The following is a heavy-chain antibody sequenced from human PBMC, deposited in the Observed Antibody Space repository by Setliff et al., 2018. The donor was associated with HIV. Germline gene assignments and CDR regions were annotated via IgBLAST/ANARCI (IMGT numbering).Heavy chain of an antibody. CDR2: IYHSGST. J-gene: IGHJ4*02. V-gene: IGHV4-4*02. D-gene: IGHD2-21*02. CDR1: SGSISSSNW. CDR3: AGLPDFDCWPFDY. Sequence: PSETLSLTCAVSSGSISSSNWWSWVRQPPGKGLEWIGEIYHSGSTNYNPSLKSRVTMSVDKSKNQFSLKLRSVPAADTAVYYCAGLPDFDCWPFDYWAQGTLVTVSS.